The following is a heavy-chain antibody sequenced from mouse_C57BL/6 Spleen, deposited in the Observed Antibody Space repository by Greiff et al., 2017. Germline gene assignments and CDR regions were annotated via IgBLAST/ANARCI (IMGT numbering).Heavy chain of an antibody. CDR3: ARDDYDVLYYAMDY. J-gene: IGHJ4*01. CDR1: GYAFSSYW. V-gene: IGHV1-80*01. D-gene: IGHD2-4*01. Sequence: VQLQQSGAELVKPGASVKISCKASGYAFSSYWMNWVKQRPGKGLEWIGQIYPGDGDTNYNGKFKGKATLTADKSSSTAYMQLSSLTSEDSAVYFCARDDYDVLYYAMDYWGQGTSVTVSS. CDR2: IYPGDGDT.